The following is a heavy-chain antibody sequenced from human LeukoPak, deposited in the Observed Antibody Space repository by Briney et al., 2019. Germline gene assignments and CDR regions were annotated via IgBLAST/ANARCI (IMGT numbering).Heavy chain of an antibody. D-gene: IGHD3-16*02. CDR2: ISSSSSTI. J-gene: IGHJ4*02. CDR1: GFTFGDYA. V-gene: IGHV3-48*01. CDR3: ARDQWVGGYYDYVWGSYRYTVLADY. Sequence: GGSLRLSCTASGFTFGDYAMTWVRQAPGKGLEWVSYISSSSSTIYYADSVKGRFTISRDNAKNSLYLQMNSLRAEDTAVYYCARDQWVGGYYDYVWGSYRYTVLADYWGQGTLVTVSS.